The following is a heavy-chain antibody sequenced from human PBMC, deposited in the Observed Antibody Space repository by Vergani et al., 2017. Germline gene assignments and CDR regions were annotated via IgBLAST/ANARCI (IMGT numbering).Heavy chain of an antibody. CDR1: GFTFSSYG. Sequence: QVQLVESGGGVVQPGRSLRLSCAASGFTFSSYGMHWVRQAPGKGLEWVAVIWYDGSNKYYSDSVKGRFTISRDNSKNTLYLQMNSLRAEDTAVYYCARDEWELPAYWGQGTLVTVSS. CDR3: ARDEWELPAY. CDR2: IWYDGSNK. V-gene: IGHV3-33*01. D-gene: IGHD1-26*01. J-gene: IGHJ4*02.